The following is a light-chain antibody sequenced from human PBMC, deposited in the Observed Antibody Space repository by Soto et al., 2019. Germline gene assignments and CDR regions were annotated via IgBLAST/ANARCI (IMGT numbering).Light chain of an antibody. CDR1: SSDVGGYNY. Sequence: SVLTQPASVSGSPGQSITISCTGTSSDVGGYNYVSWYQHHPGKAPNLMLFDVSNRPSGVSNRFSGSKSGNTASLTISGLQPEDEDDYYCSSDTTSNTRQIVFGTGTKLTVL. CDR2: DVS. J-gene: IGLJ1*01. V-gene: IGLV2-14*03. CDR3: SSDTTSNTRQIV.